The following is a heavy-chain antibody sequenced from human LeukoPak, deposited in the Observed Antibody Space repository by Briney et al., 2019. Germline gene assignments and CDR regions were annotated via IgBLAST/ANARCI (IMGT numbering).Heavy chain of an antibody. D-gene: IGHD3-10*01. V-gene: IGHV7-4-1*02. CDR3: AREVGLWFGESIFDY. CDR2: INTNTGNP. CDR1: GYTFNNYY. Sequence: ASVKVSCKASGYTFNNYYIHWVRQAPGQGLEWMGWINTNTGNPTYAQGFTGRFVFSLDTSVSTAYLQISSLKAEDTAVYYCAREVGLWFGESIFDYWGQGTLVTVSS. J-gene: IGHJ4*02.